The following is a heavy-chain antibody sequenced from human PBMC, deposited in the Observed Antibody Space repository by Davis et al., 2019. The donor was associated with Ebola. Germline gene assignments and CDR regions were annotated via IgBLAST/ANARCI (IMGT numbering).Heavy chain of an antibody. D-gene: IGHD2-2*01. CDR2: INPDGSFT. CDR1: GFTFSSYW. Sequence: PGGSLRLSCAASGFTFSSYWMHWVRQAPGKGLVWVSRINPDGSFTSYAESVKGRFSVSRDSTNNTLYLQMDSLRAEDTAVYYCARSSYQPEYGGQGTLVTVSS. V-gene: IGHV3-74*01. J-gene: IGHJ4*02. CDR3: ARSSYQPEY.